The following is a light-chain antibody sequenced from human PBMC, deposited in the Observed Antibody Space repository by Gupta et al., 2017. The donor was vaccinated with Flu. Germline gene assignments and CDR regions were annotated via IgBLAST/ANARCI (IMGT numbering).Light chain of an antibody. CDR1: SSNIGAGFD. V-gene: IGLV1-40*01. CDR2: GIN. J-gene: IGLJ1*01. CDR3: QSYDSSRSGSRI. Sequence: SVLTPPPSVSRAPGPRVTISCAGSSSNIGAGFDVDWYQQLPGTAPKLLIYGINNRRSGGPDRFSGSKSGTSAALAITGLQADDEADYYCQSYDSSRSGSRIFGSGTKVTV.